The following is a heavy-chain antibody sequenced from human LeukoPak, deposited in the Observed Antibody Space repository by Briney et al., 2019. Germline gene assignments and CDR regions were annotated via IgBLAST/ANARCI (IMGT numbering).Heavy chain of an antibody. D-gene: IGHD6-19*01. V-gene: IGHV4-34*01. CDR1: GGSFSGYY. CDR3: ARGRGYSSGWYRTSFDY. J-gene: IGHJ4*02. CDR2: INHSGST. Sequence: PSETLSLTCAVYGGSFSGYYWSWIRQPPGKGLERIGEINHSGSTNYNPSLKSRVTISVDKSKNQFSLKLSSVTAADTAVYYCARGRGYSSGWYRTSFDYWGQGTLVTVSS.